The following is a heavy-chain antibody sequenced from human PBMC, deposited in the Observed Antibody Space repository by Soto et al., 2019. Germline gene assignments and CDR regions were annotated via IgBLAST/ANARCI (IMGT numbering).Heavy chain of an antibody. J-gene: IGHJ5*02. CDR2: ISYHGNDK. CDR3: AKDLLHNTVTTCGS. V-gene: IGHV3-30*18. D-gene: IGHD4-17*01. CDR1: GFTFSSYG. Sequence: QVQLVESGGGVVQPGRSLRLSCAASGFTFSSYGMHWVRQAPGKGLEWVAVISYHGNDKYYADSVKGRFTISRDNFTSTLYLPMSSLRAEDTAIFFCAKDLLHNTVTTCGSWGQGTLVTVSS.